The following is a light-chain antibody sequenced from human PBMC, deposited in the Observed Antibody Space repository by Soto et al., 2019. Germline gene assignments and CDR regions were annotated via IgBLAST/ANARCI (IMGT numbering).Light chain of an antibody. Sequence: PGERVTLSCRASQSVSSSYLTWYQQKPGQAPRLLIYGASTRATSIPARFSGSGSGTDFTLTISSLQPEDFAVYYCQQYGSSPPYTFGQGTKLEIK. CDR1: QSVSSSY. CDR2: GAS. J-gene: IGKJ2*01. CDR3: QQYGSSPPYT. V-gene: IGKV3-20*01.